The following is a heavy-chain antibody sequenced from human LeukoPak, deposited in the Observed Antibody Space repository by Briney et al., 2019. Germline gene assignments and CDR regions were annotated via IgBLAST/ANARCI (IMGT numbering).Heavy chain of an antibody. J-gene: IGHJ3*02. Sequence: GGSLRLSCAASGFTFSSYGMHGVRRAPGKGLEWVAVIWYDGSNKYYADSVKGRFTISRDNSKNTLYLQMNSLRAEDTAVYYCARDQGSGYYSSAFDIWGQGTMATVSS. CDR2: IWYDGSNK. V-gene: IGHV3-33*01. D-gene: IGHD3-22*01. CDR1: GFTFSSYG. CDR3: ARDQGSGYYSSAFDI.